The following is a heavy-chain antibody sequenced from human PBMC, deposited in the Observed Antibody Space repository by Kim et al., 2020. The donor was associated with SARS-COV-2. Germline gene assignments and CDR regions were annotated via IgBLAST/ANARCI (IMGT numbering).Heavy chain of an antibody. CDR1: GFTFSSYG. V-gene: IGHV3-33*01. CDR2: IWYDGSNK. Sequence: GGSLRLSCAASGFTFSSYGMHWVRQAPGKGLEWVAVIWYDGSNKYYADSVKGRFTISRDNSKNTLYLQMNSLRAEDTAVYYCARDVGSWRSNRWFDPWGQGTLVTVSS. J-gene: IGHJ5*02. D-gene: IGHD1-26*01. CDR3: ARDVGSWRSNRWFDP.